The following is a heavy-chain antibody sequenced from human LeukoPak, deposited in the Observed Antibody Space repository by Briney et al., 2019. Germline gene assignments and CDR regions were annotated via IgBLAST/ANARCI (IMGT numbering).Heavy chain of an antibody. D-gene: IGHD1-14*01. CDR3: AKGRTWYFGY. CDR1: GLTFSSYA. CDR2: VSGRGDGT. Sequence: PGGSLRLSCAASGLTFSSYAMSWVRQAPGKGLEWVSGVSGRGDGTYYADSVKGRFTISRDKSKNTLYLQMNSLRAEDMAVYFCAKGRTWYFGYWGQGTLVTVSS. V-gene: IGHV3-23*01. J-gene: IGHJ4*02.